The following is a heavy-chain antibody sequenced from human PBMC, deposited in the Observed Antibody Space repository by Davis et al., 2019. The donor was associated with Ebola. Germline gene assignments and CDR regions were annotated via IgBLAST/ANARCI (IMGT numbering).Heavy chain of an antibody. J-gene: IGHJ4*02. CDR2: IKQDGSEK. D-gene: IGHD2-2*01. CDR3: AKDQCSRTSCPDY. CDR1: GGSISSGDYY. Sequence: PSETLSLTCTVSGGSISSGDYYWSWIRQAPGKGLEWVANIKQDGSEKYYVDSVKGRFTISRDNAKNSLYLQMNSLRAEDTAVYYCAKDQCSRTSCPDYWGQGTLVTVSS. V-gene: IGHV3-7*03.